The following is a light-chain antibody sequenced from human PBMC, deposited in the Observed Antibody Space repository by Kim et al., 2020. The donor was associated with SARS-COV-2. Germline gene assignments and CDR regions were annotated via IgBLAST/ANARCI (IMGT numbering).Light chain of an antibody. J-gene: IGKJ4*01. V-gene: IGKV3-20*01. CDR1: QSVSSSY. Sequence: PGERAALACRASQSVSSSYLTWYQQKPGQAPRLLNYGASSRATGIPDRFSGSESGTDFTLTISRLEPEDFAVYYCQQYGSSPPLTFGGGTKVDIK. CDR2: GAS. CDR3: QQYGSSPPLT.